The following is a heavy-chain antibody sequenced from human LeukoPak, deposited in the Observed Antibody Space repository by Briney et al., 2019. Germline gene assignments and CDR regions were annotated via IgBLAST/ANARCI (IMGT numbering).Heavy chain of an antibody. V-gene: IGHV1-69*06. J-gene: IGHJ4*02. Sequence: GASVKVSCKASGYTFTSYYMHWVRQAPGQGLEWMGGIIPIFGTANYAQKFQGRVTITADKSTSTAYMELSSLRSEDTAVYYCARPYYYDSSGYVYWGQGTLVTVSS. CDR2: IIPIFGTA. CDR3: ARPYYYDSSGYVY. D-gene: IGHD3-22*01. CDR1: GYTFTSYY.